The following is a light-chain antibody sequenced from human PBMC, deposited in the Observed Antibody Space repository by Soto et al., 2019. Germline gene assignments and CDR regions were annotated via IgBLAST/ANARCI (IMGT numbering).Light chain of an antibody. J-gene: IGKJ4*01. Sequence: EIVVTQSPATLSVSPGERATLSCRASQSVSRNLAWYQQKPGQAPRLLIFGASTKATGIPARFSGSGSGTEFTLTISSLQSEDFAVYYCPQYNNWPLTFGGGTKMEIK. CDR2: GAS. CDR3: PQYNNWPLT. CDR1: QSVSRN. V-gene: IGKV3-15*01.